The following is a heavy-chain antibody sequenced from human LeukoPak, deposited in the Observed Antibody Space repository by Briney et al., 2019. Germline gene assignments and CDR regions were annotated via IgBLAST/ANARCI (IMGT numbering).Heavy chain of an antibody. J-gene: IGHJ4*02. CDR3: ASYPRYSSSPPFDY. Sequence: ASVKVSCKASGYTFTGQYMHWVRQAPGQGFEWMGWINPNTGGTDYAQNFRGRVTMTRDTSISTAYMELSGLRSDDTAVYYCASYPRYSSSPPFDYWGQGTLVTVSS. CDR2: INPNTGGT. D-gene: IGHD6-6*01. V-gene: IGHV1-2*02. CDR1: GYTFTGQY.